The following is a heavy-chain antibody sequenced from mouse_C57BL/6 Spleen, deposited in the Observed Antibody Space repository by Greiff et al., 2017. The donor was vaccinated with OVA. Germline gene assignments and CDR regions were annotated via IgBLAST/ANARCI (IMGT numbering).Heavy chain of an antibody. V-gene: IGHV14-3*01. J-gene: IGHJ4*01. CDR1: GFNFKNSY. CDR3: ARADYDEMDD. Sequence: EVQLVESVAELVRPGASVKLSCTASGFNFKNSYMHWVKQRPEQGLEWIGRIDPANGNTNYAPKFKGKATLTADTSSTTAYLQLSSLTSEDTAIYYCARADYDEMDDWGQGTSVTVAS. D-gene: IGHD2-4*01. CDR2: IDPANGNT.